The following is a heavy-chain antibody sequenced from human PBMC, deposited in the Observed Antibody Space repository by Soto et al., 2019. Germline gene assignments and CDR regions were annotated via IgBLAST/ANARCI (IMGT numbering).Heavy chain of an antibody. CDR1: GYTFTSYG. V-gene: IGHV1-18*01. Sequence: QVQLVQSGAEVKKPGASVKVSCKASGYTFTSYGISWVRQAPGQGLEWMGWISAYNGHTNYAQKLQGRVTMTTDTSASTASMELGSRISDDTAVYYCARSPGGRLAYSSGWNPPVDDWGQGTLVTFSS. D-gene: IGHD6-19*01. CDR2: ISAYNGHT. J-gene: IGHJ4*02. CDR3: ARSPGGRLAYSSGWNPPVDD.